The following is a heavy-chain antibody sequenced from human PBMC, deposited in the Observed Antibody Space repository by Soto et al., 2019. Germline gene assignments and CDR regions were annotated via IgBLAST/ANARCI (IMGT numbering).Heavy chain of an antibody. Sequence: SVKVSCKASGGTFSSYAISWVRQAPGQGLEWMGGIIPIFGTANYAQKFQGRVTITADKSTSTAYMELSSLRSEDTAVYYCAMGVVVVVPAAIPIFDYWGQGTLVTVSS. D-gene: IGHD2-2*01. CDR2: IIPIFGTA. V-gene: IGHV1-69*06. CDR1: GGTFSSYA. CDR3: AMGVVVVVPAAIPIFDY. J-gene: IGHJ4*02.